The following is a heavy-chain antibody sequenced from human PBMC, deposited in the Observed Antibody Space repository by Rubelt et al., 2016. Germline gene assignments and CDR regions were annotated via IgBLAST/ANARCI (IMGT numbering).Heavy chain of an antibody. V-gene: IGHV1-18*01. CDR1: GYTFTSYG. CDR2: ISAYNGNT. CDR3: ARDLPPFRRYNWNFPLDY. Sequence: QVQLVQSGAEVKKPGASVKVSCKASGYTFTSYGISWVRQAPGQGLEWMGWISAYNGNTNYAQKHKGRVTMTTDTSRSTAYMGLRSLGADDTAVYYCARDLPPFRRYNWNFPLDYWGQGTLVTVSS. J-gene: IGHJ4*02. D-gene: IGHD1-7*01.